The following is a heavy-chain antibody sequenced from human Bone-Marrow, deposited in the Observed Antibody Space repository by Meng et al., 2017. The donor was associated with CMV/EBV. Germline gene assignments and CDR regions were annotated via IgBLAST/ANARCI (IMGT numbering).Heavy chain of an antibody. CDR1: GFTFSSYS. CDR3: ARDPGGYFDY. V-gene: IGHV3-48*04. J-gene: IGHJ4*02. Sequence: GESLKISCAASGFTFSSYSMNWVRQAPGKGLEWVSYISSSSSTIYYADSVKGRFTISRDNAKNSLYLQMNSLRAEDTAVYYCARDPGGYFDYWGPGNLVPGAS. CDR2: ISSSSSTI.